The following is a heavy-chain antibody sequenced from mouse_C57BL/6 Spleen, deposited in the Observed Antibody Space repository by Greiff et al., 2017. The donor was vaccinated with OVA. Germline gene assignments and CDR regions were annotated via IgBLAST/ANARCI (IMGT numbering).Heavy chain of an antibody. Sequence: QVQLKQPGTELVKPGASVKLSCKASGYTFTSYWMHWVKQRPGQGLEWIGNINPSNGGTNYNEKFKSKATLTVDKSSSTAYMQLSSLTSEDSSVYYCARDYYGSSRYIDVWGTGTTVTVSS. V-gene: IGHV1-53*01. J-gene: IGHJ1*03. CDR3: ARDYYGSSRYIDV. D-gene: IGHD1-1*01. CDR2: INPSNGGT. CDR1: GYTFTSYW.